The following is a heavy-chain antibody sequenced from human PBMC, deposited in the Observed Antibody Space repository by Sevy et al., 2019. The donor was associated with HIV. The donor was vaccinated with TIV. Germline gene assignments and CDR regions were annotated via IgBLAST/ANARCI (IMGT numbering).Heavy chain of an antibody. CDR2: ISAYNGNT. Sequence: ASVKVSCKASGYTFTSYGISWVRQAPGQGLEWMGWISAYNGNTNYAQKLQGRVTMTTDTSTSTAYMGLRSLRSDDTAVYYCARDSVVRGVYPIIDYWGQGTLVTVSS. J-gene: IGHJ4*02. D-gene: IGHD3-10*01. V-gene: IGHV1-18*01. CDR1: GYTFTSYG. CDR3: ARDSVVRGVYPIIDY.